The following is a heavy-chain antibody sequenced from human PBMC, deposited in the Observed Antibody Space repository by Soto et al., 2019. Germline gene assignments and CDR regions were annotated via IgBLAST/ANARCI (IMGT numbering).Heavy chain of an antibody. CDR2: ISGGSRTI. J-gene: IGHJ6*02. V-gene: IGHV3-48*01. D-gene: IGHD6-19*01. CDR1: GFSFSTYS. Sequence: PGGSLRLSCAASGFSFSTYSMDWVRQAPGRGLEWVSYISGGSRTISYADSVKGRFTISRDNAKNSLYLQMNSLRAEDTAAYYCARDNRIAVAGKNYYAMDVWGQGT. CDR3: ARDNRIAVAGKNYYAMDV.